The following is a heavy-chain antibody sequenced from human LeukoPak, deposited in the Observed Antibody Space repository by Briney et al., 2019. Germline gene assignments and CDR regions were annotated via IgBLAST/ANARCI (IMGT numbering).Heavy chain of an antibody. V-gene: IGHV4-30-4*08. CDR3: ARMYSSGWYFDY. J-gene: IGHJ4*02. CDR2: IYYSGST. CDR1: GGSISSGDYY. Sequence: SQTLSLTCTVSGGSISSGDYYWSWIRQPPGKGLEWIGYIYYSGSTYYNPSLKSRVTISVDTSKNQFSPKLSSVTAADTAVYYCARMYSSGWYFDYWGQGTLVTVSS. D-gene: IGHD6-19*01.